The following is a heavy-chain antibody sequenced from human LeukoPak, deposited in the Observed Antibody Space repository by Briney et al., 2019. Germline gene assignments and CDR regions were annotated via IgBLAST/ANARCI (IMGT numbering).Heavy chain of an antibody. CDR2: ISGSGGST. Sequence: GGSLSLSCAASGFTFSSYAMSWVRQAPGKGLEWVSTISGSGGSTYYADSVKGRFTISRDSSKNTLYLQMNSLRAEDTAVYYCAKDRTYYYESRGYFDYWGQGTLVTVSS. J-gene: IGHJ4*02. CDR3: AKDRTYYYESRGYFDY. V-gene: IGHV3-23*01. CDR1: GFTFSSYA. D-gene: IGHD3-22*01.